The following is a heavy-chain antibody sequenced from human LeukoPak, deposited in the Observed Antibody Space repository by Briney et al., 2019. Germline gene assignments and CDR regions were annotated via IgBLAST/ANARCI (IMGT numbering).Heavy chain of an antibody. CDR2: ISSSSSYI. CDR3: ARGQTGSSPGFDI. CDR1: GFTFSSYS. Sequence: PGGSLRLSCAASGFTFSSYSMNWVRQAPGKGLEWVSSISSSSSYIYYADSVKGRFTISRDNAKNSLYLQMNSLRAEDTAVYYCARGQTGSSPGFDIWGQGTMVTVSS. D-gene: IGHD1-26*01. J-gene: IGHJ3*02. V-gene: IGHV3-21*01.